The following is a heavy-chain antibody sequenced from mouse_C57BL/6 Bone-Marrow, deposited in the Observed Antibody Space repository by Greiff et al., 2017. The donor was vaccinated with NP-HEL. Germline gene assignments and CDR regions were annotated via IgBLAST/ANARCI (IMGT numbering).Heavy chain of an antibody. D-gene: IGHD1-1*01. CDR2: IYPGNSDT. Sequence: VHVKQSGTVLARPGASVKMSCKTSGYTFTSYWMHWVKQRPGQGLEWIGAIYPGNSDTSYNQKFKGKAKLTAVTSASTAYMELSSLTNEDSAVYYCTRWNYYGSPYAMDYWGQGTSVTVSS. V-gene: IGHV1-5*01. CDR3: TRWNYYGSPYAMDY. CDR1: GYTFTSYW. J-gene: IGHJ4*01.